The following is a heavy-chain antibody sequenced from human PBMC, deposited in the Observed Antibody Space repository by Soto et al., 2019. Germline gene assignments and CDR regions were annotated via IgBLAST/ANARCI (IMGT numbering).Heavy chain of an antibody. CDR1: GLTFSNAW. Sequence: GSRGLSAVASGLTFSNAWMTWVRHAPGKGLEWVGRIKSITDGGTTDYAAPVKGRFTISRDDSKDTLYLQMNNLRTEDTAVYHCTTDSADIVVVPATFGMDVWCQGTTVTVYS. V-gene: IGHV3-15*01. CDR2: IKSITDGGTT. D-gene: IGHD2-2*01. CDR3: TTDSADIVVVPATFGMDV. J-gene: IGHJ6*02.